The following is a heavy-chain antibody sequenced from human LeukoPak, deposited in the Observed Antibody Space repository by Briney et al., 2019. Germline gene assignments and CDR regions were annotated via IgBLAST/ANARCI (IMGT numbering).Heavy chain of an antibody. D-gene: IGHD5-18*01. CDR2: INPNSGGT. Sequence: ASVKVSCKTFGYTFTDYYIHWVRQAPGQGLEWMGWINPNSGGTNYAQKFQGRVTMTRDTSISTAYMELSRLRSDDTAVYYCARDSDSPTGYSYGYDYWGQGTLVTVSS. CDR1: GYTFTDYY. J-gene: IGHJ4*02. V-gene: IGHV1-2*02. CDR3: ARDSDSPTGYSYGYDY.